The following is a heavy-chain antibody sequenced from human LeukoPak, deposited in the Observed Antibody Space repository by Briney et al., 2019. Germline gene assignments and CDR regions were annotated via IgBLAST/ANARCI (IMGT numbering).Heavy chain of an antibody. CDR2: IYYSGST. CDR1: GGSISSYY. V-gene: IGHV4-59*01. Sequence: SETLSLTCTVPGGSISSYYWSWIRQPPGKGLEWIGYIYYSGSTNYNPSLKSRVTISVDTSKNQFSLKLSSVTAADTAVYYCARDYSGWSFDYWGQGTLVTVSS. D-gene: IGHD6-19*01. J-gene: IGHJ4*02. CDR3: ARDYSGWSFDY.